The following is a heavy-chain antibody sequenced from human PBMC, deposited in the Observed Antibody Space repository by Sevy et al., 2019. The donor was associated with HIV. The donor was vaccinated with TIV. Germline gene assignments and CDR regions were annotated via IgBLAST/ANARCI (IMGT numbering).Heavy chain of an antibody. Sequence: GGSLGLSCVASGFTFNKYSMCWVRQAPGKGLERVSTLSFGCGQINYADSVKGRFTISRDDSKNTLYLQMNSLRAEDTAVYYCAREGCTRPHDFWGQGTLVTVSS. D-gene: IGHD2-8*01. CDR1: GFTFNKYS. J-gene: IGHJ4*02. V-gene: IGHV3-23*01. CDR3: AREGCTRPHDF. CDR2: LSFGCGQI.